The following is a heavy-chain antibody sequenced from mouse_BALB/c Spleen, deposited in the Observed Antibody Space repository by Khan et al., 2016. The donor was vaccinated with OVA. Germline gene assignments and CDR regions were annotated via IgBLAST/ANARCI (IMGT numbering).Heavy chain of an antibody. J-gene: IGHJ3*01. Sequence: EVQLQESGPGLVKPSQSLSLTCSVTGYSITSGYYWNWIRQFPGNKLEWMGYITSGGSFNYSPSLKNRTSITRDTSNNPFFLKFNSFTPEDTATYDCGSGGRWIDYWGQGTLVTVSA. CDR1: GYSITSGYY. D-gene: IGHD3-3*01. V-gene: IGHV3-6*02. CDR3: GSGGRWIDY. CDR2: ITSGGSF.